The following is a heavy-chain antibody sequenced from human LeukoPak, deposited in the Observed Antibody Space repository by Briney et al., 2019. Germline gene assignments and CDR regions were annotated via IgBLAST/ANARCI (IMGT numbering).Heavy chain of an antibody. Sequence: TLSLTCTVSGGSIGSGGYYWSWIRQHPGKGLEWIGYIYYSGSTYYNPSLKSRAIISVDTYKNQFSLKLSSVTAADTAVYYCARAIRIVGATRFDYWGQGTLVTVSS. CDR1: GGSIGSGGYY. CDR3: ARAIRIVGATRFDY. J-gene: IGHJ4*02. D-gene: IGHD1-26*01. V-gene: IGHV4-31*03. CDR2: IYYSGST.